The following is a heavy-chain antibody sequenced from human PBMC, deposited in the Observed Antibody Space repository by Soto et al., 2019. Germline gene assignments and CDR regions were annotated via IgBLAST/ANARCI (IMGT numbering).Heavy chain of an antibody. CDR1: GYCFTDCY. CDR2: INPVGGGT. CDR3: ARQQEILEWLRYYYGMDV. Sequence: GXSVKGSCNASGYCFTDCYMCWVRQAPGQGLEWMGWINPVGGGTNYAQKFQGRVTMTTDTSTSTAYMELRSLRSDDTAVYYCARQQEILEWLRYYYGMDVWGQGTTVTVSS. D-gene: IGHD3-3*01. J-gene: IGHJ6*02. V-gene: IGHV1-2*02.